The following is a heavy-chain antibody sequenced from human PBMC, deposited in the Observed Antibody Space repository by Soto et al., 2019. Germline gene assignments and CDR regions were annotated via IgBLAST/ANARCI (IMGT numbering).Heavy chain of an antibody. CDR3: ARDSYDHGGNGLKSHGF. Sequence: RLSCAASGFTFSRYEMNWVRQAPGMGLEWVSYISSSGSTIYYADSVKGRFTISRDNAKNSLYLQMNSLRAEDTAVYYCARDSYDHGGNGLKSHGFWGQGTLVPGPS. V-gene: IGHV3-48*03. J-gene: IGHJ4*01. CDR1: GFTFSRYE. D-gene: IGHD4-17*01. CDR2: ISSSGSTI.